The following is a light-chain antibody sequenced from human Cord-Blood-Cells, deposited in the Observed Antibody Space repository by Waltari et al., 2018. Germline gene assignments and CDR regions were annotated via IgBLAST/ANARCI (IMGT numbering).Light chain of an antibody. J-gene: IGKJ3*01. Sequence: DVVMTQSPLSLPVTLGQPASISCRSSQSLVYSDGNTYLNWFQQRPGQSPRSLIYKVSNRDGCVPDRFSGSGSCTDFELKVSRVEAEDVVVYCCMQGTLWPTFGPGTKVDIK. CDR3: MQGTLWPT. CDR2: KVS. V-gene: IGKV2-30*01. CDR1: QSLVYSDGNTY.